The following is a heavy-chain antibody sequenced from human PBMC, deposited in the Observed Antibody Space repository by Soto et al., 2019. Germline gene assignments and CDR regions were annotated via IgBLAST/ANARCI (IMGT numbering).Heavy chain of an antibody. CDR3: ATWVDYGDFEGFVF. CDR1: GYSFTDYK. V-gene: IGHV1-2*04. Sequence: ASVKVSCKTSGYSFTDYKLHWVRQAPGQGLEWIGWVDPNGGGSNSAQKFQGSVTMTWDTSITTAYLDLTRLTTNDTATYFCATWVDYGDFEGFVFWGQ. CDR2: VDPNGGGS. J-gene: IGHJ3*01. D-gene: IGHD4-17*01.